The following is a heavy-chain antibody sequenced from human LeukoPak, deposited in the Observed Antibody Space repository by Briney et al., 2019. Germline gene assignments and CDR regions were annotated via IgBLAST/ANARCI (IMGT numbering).Heavy chain of an antibody. CDR1: GFTFSSYA. CDR2: ISYDGSNK. Sequence: GGSLRLSCAASGFTFSSYAMHWVGPAPGKGLEWVAVISYDGSNKYYADSVKGRFTISRDNSKNTLYLQMNSLRAEDTAVYYCARDAKLCSSTSCIDYWGRGTLVTVSS. CDR3: ARDAKLCSSTSCIDY. V-gene: IGHV3-30*04. J-gene: IGHJ4*02. D-gene: IGHD2-2*01.